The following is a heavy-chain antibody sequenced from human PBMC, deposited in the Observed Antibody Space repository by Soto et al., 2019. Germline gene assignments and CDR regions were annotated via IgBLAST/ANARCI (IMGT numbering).Heavy chain of an antibody. V-gene: IGHV4-59*01. D-gene: IGHD5-18*01. CDR2: IYYSGST. CDR1: GDSISSYY. CDR3: ARTPSSGYSYVNYYYYYGMDV. J-gene: IGHJ6*02. Sequence: SETLSLTCTVSGDSISSYYWSWIRQPPGKGLEWIGYIYYSGSTNYNPSLKSRVTISVDTSKNQFSLKLSSVTAADTAVYYCARTPSSGYSYVNYYYYYGMDVWGQGTTVTVS.